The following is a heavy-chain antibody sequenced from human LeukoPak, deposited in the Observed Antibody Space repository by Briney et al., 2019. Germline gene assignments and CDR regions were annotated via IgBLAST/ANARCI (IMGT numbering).Heavy chain of an antibody. Sequence: SQTLSLTCTVSGGSISSGSYYWSWIRQPAGKGLEWIGRIYTSGSTNYNPSLKSRVTISVDTSKNQFSLKLSSVTAADTAVYYCARDSDSSESPNYYMDVWGKGTTVTVSS. J-gene: IGHJ6*03. CDR1: GGSISSGSYY. CDR3: ARDSDSSESPNYYMDV. D-gene: IGHD6-25*01. V-gene: IGHV4-61*02. CDR2: IYTSGST.